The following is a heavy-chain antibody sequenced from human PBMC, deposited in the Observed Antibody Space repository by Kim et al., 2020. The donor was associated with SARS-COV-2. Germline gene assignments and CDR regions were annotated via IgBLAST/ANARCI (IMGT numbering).Heavy chain of an antibody. Sequence: GGSLRLSCAASGFTVSSNYITWVRQAPGKGLDWVSDFYGGGATYYADSAKGRLTISRDNTDNTSYLLMNSLRIEETAAVYYWAGDWRDCGCVTSLGMD. J-gene: IGHJ6*01. CDR2: FYGGGAT. D-gene: IGHD3-10*01. CDR1: GFTVSSNY. CDR3: AGDWRDCGCVTSLGMD. V-gene: IGHV3-53*01.